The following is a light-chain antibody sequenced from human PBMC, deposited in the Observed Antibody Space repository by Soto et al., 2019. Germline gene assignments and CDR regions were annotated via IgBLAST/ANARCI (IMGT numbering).Light chain of an antibody. V-gene: IGLV2-8*01. J-gene: IGLJ1*01. CDR3: TSYAGGNNV. CDR2: EVN. Sequence: QSALTQPPSASGSPGQSVTISCTGTSRDVGGYSNVSWYQQHPGKVPKLIIYEVNKRTSGVPDRFSGSKSGNTASLIVAGLQAEDEADYYCTSYAGGNNVFGTGTKLTVL. CDR1: SRDVGGYSN.